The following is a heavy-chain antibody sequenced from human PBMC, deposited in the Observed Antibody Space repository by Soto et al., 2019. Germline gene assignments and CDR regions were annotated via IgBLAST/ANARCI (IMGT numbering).Heavy chain of an antibody. V-gene: IGHV4-59*01. CDR2: IYYSGST. CDR1: GGSISSYY. D-gene: IGHD3-22*01. CDR3: ARDRSYYYDSSGGYFDY. J-gene: IGHJ4*02. Sequence: QVQLQESGPGLVKPSETLSLTCTVSGGSISSYYWSWIRQPPGKGLEWIGYIYYSGSTNYNPSLKSRVTISVDTSKNQFSLKLSSVTAADTAVYYCARDRSYYYDSSGGYFDYWGQGTLVTVSS.